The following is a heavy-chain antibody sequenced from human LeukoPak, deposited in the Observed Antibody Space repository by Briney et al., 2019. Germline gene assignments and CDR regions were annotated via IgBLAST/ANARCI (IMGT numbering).Heavy chain of an antibody. D-gene: IGHD3/OR15-3a*01. J-gene: IGHJ2*01. Sequence: PSETLFLTCAVYGGSFSGYYWSWIRQPPGKGLEWIGEINHSGSTNYNPSLKSRVTISVDTSKNQFSLKLSSVTAADTAVYYCARGGLNWYFDLWGRGTLVTVSS. V-gene: IGHV4-34*01. CDR1: GGSFSGYY. CDR2: INHSGST. CDR3: ARGGLNWYFDL.